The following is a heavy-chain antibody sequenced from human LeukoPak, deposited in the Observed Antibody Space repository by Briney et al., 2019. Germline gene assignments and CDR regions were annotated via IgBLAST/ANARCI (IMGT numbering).Heavy chain of an antibody. CDR2: ISYDGSNK. J-gene: IGHJ4*02. V-gene: IGHV3-30-3*01. D-gene: IGHD5-18*01. CDR1: GFTFSSYA. CDR3: AREVDTAMAFDY. Sequence: PGGSLRLSCAASGFTFSSYAMHWVRQAPGKGLEWVAVISYDGSNKYYADSVKGRFTISRDNSKNTLYLQMNSLRAEDTAVYYCAREVDTAMAFDYWGQGTLVTVSS.